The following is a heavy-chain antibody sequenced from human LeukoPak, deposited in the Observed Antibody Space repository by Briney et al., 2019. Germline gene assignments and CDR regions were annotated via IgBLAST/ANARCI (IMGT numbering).Heavy chain of an antibody. CDR1: GFTFSSYA. CDR2: ITSSGGST. J-gene: IGHJ3*02. V-gene: IGHV3-23*01. D-gene: IGHD3-10*01. CDR3: AKGSLTIGYAFDI. Sequence: GASLRLSCGASGFTFSSYAMSWVRQAPGKGLEWVSTITSSGGSTYYADSVKGRFTVSRDNSKNTLFLQTNSLRAEDTAVHYCAKGSLTIGYAFDIWGQGTMVTVSS.